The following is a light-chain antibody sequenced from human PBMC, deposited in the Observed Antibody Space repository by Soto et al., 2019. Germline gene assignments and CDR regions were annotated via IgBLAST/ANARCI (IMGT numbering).Light chain of an antibody. CDR3: LQNYYSFRT. J-gene: IGKJ1*01. CDR1: RGIAKD. Sequence: AIQLTQSPSSLSASVGERVTITCRARRGIAKDLGWYQQKPGKAPRLLIFGASFLQSGVPSRFSGSGSGTDFTLTINDLQPEDFATYYCLQNYYSFRTFGQGTKVEIK. V-gene: IGKV1-6*01. CDR2: GAS.